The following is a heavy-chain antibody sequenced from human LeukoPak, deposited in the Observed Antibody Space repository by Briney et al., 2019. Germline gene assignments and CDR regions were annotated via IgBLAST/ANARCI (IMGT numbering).Heavy chain of an antibody. CDR2: INPNSGGT. V-gene: IGHV1-2*02. J-gene: IGHJ3*02. CDR3: ARSGHYYDSSGYSDAFDI. CDR1: GYTFTGYY. D-gene: IGHD3-22*01. Sequence: ASVKVSCKASGYTFTGYYMHWVRQAPGQGLEWTGWINPNSGGTNYAQKFQGRVTMTRDTSISTAYMELSRLRSDDTAVYYCARSGHYYDSSGYSDAFDIWGQGTMVTVSS.